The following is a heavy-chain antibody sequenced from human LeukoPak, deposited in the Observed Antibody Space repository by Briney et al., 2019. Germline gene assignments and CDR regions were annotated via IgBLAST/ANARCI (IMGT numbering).Heavy chain of an antibody. Sequence: ASVKVSCKASGYTFTGYYMHWVRQAPGQGLEWMGWINPNSGSTNYAQKFQGRVTITADESTSTAYMELSSLRSEDTAVYYCARVVNAFDIWGQGTMVTVSS. CDR2: INPNSGST. CDR3: ARVVNAFDI. V-gene: IGHV1-2*02. J-gene: IGHJ3*02. CDR1: GYTFTGYY.